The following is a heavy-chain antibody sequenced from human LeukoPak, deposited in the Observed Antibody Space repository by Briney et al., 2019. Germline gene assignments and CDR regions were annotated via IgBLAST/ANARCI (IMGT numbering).Heavy chain of an antibody. D-gene: IGHD3-10*01. CDR2: ISSSSSYI. V-gene: IGHV3-21*01. J-gene: IGHJ4*02. CDR3: ARDRESLWFGELFTLFDY. CDR1: GFTFSSYG. Sequence: KPGGSLRLSCAASGFTFSSYGMHWVRQAPGKGLEWVSSISSSSSYIYYADSVKGRFTISRDNAKNSLYLQMNSLRAEDTAVYYCARDRESLWFGELFTLFDYWGQGTLVTVSS.